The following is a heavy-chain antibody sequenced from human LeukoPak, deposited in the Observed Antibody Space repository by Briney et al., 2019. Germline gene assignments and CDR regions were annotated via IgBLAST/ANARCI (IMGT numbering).Heavy chain of an antibody. CDR1: GFTFSSYG. CDR2: INQDGNGK. D-gene: IGHD2-8*01. J-gene: IGHJ4*02. Sequence: GGSLRLSCAASGFTFSSYGMHWVRQAPGKGLEWVASINQDGNGKNYVDSVKGRFTISRDNARNSLYLQINSLRAEDTAVYYCARLMSYSADFWGQGTLVTVSS. CDR3: ARLMSYSADF. V-gene: IGHV3-7*03.